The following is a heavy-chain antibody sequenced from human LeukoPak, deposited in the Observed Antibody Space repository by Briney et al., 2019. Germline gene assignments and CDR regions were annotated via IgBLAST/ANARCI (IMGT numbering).Heavy chain of an antibody. V-gene: IGHV4-39*01. D-gene: IGHD3-22*01. J-gene: IGHJ4*02. CDR2: IYCSGST. CDR3: ARYDSGGFYRNFDY. Sequence: SETLSLTCTVSSGSISSSSYYWGWIRQPPGKGLEWIGNIYCSGSTYYNPSLKSRVTISVDTSQSQFSLRLSSVTAADTAVYYCARYDSGGFYRNFDYWGQGTLVTVSS. CDR1: SGSISSSSYY.